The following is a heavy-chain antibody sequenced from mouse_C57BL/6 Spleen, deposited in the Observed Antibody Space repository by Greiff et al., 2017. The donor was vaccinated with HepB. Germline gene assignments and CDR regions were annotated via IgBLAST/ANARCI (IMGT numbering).Heavy chain of an antibody. CDR2: ISSGSSTI. V-gene: IGHV5-17*01. J-gene: IGHJ4*01. Sequence: EVHLVESGGGLVKPGGSLKLSCAASGFTFSDYGMHWVRQAPEKGLEWVAYISSGSSTIYYAHIVKGRFTIARDNAKNTLFLQRISLRCEDTAMYYCARGYGPYYYSMGYWGQGTSVTVSS. D-gene: IGHD1-1*01. CDR3: ARGYGPYYYSMGY. CDR1: GFTFSDYG.